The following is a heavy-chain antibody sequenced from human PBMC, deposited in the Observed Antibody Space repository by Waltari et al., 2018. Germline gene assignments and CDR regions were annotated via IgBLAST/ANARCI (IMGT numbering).Heavy chain of an antibody. D-gene: IGHD2-15*01. CDR2: IIPIFGTA. V-gene: IGHV1-69*13. CDR3: ATDRYCSGGSCYFRRRWSAFDI. CDR1: GYTFTSYA. Sequence: QVQLVQSGAEVKKPGASVKVSCKASGYTFTSYAMHWVRQAPGQRLEWMGGIIPIFGTANYAQKFQGRVTITADESTSTAYMELSSLRSEDTAVYYCATDRYCSGGSCYFRRRWSAFDIWGQGTMVTVSS. J-gene: IGHJ3*02.